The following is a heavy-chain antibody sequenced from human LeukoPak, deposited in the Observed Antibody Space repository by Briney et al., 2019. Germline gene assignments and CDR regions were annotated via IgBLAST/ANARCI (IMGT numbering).Heavy chain of an antibody. CDR3: ARDRRSSSSNSILFDS. CDR2: ISVYNGKT. D-gene: IGHD6-6*01. Sequence: ASVKVSCKASGYTFTSYGVSGVRQAPGQGLEWMGWISVYNGKTNYAQSLQGRVTMTTDPSTSTAYMELRSLRSDDTAVYYCARDRRSSSSNSILFDSWGRGNLVTVSS. CDR1: GYTFTSYG. V-gene: IGHV1-18*01. J-gene: IGHJ4*02.